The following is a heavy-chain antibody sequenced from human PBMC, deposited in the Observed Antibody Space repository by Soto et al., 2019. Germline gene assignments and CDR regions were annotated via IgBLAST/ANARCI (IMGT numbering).Heavy chain of an antibody. CDR1: GGTFSSYA. Sequence: SVKVSCKASGGTFSSYAISWVRQAPGQGLEWMGGIIPIFGTANYAQKFQGRVTITADKSTSTAYMELSSLRSEDTAVYYCARGGDGYNLDYYYGMDVWGQGITVTVS. CDR2: IIPIFGTA. V-gene: IGHV1-69*06. J-gene: IGHJ6*02. CDR3: ARGGDGYNLDYYYGMDV. D-gene: IGHD2-21*01.